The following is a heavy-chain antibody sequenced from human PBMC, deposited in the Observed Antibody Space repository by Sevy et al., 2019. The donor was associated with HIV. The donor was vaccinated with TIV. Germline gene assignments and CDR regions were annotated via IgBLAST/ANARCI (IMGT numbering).Heavy chain of an antibody. V-gene: IGHV3-30-3*01. CDR1: GFTFSSYA. Sequence: GGSLGLSCAASGFTFSSYAMHWVRQAPGKGLEWVAVISYDGSNKYYADSVKGRFTISRDNSKNTLYLQMNSLRAGDTAVYYCARDYRARYCSSTSCYGWFDPWGQGTLVTVSS. CDR2: ISYDGSNK. D-gene: IGHD2-2*01. CDR3: ARDYRARYCSSTSCYGWFDP. J-gene: IGHJ5*02.